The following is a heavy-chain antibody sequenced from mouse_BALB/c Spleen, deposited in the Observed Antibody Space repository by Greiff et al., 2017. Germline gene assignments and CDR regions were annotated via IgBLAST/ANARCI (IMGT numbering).Heavy chain of an antibody. D-gene: IGHD2-2*01. CDR3: ARDGYDGMFAY. CDR2: IRNKANGYTT. CDR1: GFTFTDYY. Sequence: DVQLVESGGGLVQPGGSLRLSCATSGFTFTDYYMSWVRQPPGKALEWLGFIRNKANGYTTEYSASVKGRFTISRDNSQSILYLQMNTLRAEDSATYYCARDGYDGMFAYWGQGTLVTVSA. J-gene: IGHJ3*01. V-gene: IGHV7-3*02.